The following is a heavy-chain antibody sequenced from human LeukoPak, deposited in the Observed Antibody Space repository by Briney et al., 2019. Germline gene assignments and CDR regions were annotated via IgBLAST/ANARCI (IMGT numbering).Heavy chain of an antibody. D-gene: IGHD3-10*01. CDR3: ASSGYYYGSGSYGMDV. V-gene: IGHV1-8*01. Sequence: GASVRVSCTASGYTFTSYDINWVRQATGQGLEWMGWMNPNSGNTGYAQKFQGRVTMTRNTSISTAYMELSSLRSEDTAVYYCASSGYYYGSGSYGMDVWGQGTTVTVSS. J-gene: IGHJ6*02. CDR1: GYTFTSYD. CDR2: MNPNSGNT.